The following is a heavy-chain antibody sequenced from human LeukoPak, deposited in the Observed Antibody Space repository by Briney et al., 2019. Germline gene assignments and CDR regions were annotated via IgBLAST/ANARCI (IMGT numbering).Heavy chain of an antibody. CDR1: GFTFSSYS. CDR3: ARDGDGSGSYRDY. D-gene: IGHD3-10*01. J-gene: IGHJ4*02. V-gene: IGHV3-48*01. Sequence: GGSLRLSCAASGFTFSSYSMNWVRQAPGKGLEWVSYISSSSSTIYYADSVKGRFTISRDNAKNSLYLQMNSLRAEDTAVYYCARDGDGSGSYRDYWGQGTLVTVSS. CDR2: ISSSSSTI.